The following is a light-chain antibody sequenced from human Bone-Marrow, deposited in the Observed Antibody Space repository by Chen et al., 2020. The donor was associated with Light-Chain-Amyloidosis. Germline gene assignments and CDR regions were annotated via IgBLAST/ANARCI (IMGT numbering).Light chain of an antibody. CDR3: QSADSSGTYEVI. V-gene: IGLV3-25*03. Sequence: YELTQPPSVSVSPAQTARITCSGDDLPTKYAYWYQQKPGQAPVLVIHRDTERPSGISERFSGSSSGTTATLTISGVQAEDEADYHCQSADSSGTYEVIFGGGTKLTVL. J-gene: IGLJ2*01. CDR1: DLPTKY. CDR2: RDT.